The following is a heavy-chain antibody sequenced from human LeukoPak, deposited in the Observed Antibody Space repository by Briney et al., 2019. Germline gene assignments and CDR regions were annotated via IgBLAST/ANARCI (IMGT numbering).Heavy chain of an antibody. CDR1: GFTFSSYA. CDR2: ISGSGGGT. CDR3: AKVRYSSSWYLRSGFDY. V-gene: IGHV3-23*01. D-gene: IGHD6-13*01. J-gene: IGHJ4*02. Sequence: GGSLRLSCAASGFTFSSYAMSWVRQAPGKGLEWVSAISGSGGGTYYADSVKGRFTISRDNSKNTLYLQMNSLRAEDTAVYYCAKVRYSSSWYLRSGFDYWGQGTLVTVSS.